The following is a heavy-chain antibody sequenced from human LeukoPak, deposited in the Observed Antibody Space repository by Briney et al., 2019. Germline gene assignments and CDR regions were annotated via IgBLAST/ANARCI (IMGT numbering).Heavy chain of an antibody. Sequence: HGESLKISCKGSGKTFTTYWIVWVRQMPGKGLEWMGIINPGDSDTRYSPSFQDQVTISADKSITTAYLQWTSLKASDTAMYYCARSQFEHSSSKVFHWFDPWGQETLDTVSS. CDR3: ARSQFEHSSSKVFHWFDP. CDR2: INPGDSDT. D-gene: IGHD6-6*01. V-gene: IGHV5-51*01. J-gene: IGHJ5*02. CDR1: GKTFTTYW.